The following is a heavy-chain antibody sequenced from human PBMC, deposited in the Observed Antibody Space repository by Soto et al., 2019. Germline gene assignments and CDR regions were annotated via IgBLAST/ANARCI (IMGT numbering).Heavy chain of an antibody. Sequence: DVHLVESGGGLVQPGGSLRLSCAVSGFPFSTYAMHWVRQAPGKGLEWISYINSESTTTFHADSVKGRFTVPRDNAKNSLYLQMSSLRHEDTAVYYCARDLSHWGQGTLATVSS. CDR2: INSESTTT. CDR3: ARDLSH. CDR1: GFPFSTYA. V-gene: IGHV3-48*02. J-gene: IGHJ4*02.